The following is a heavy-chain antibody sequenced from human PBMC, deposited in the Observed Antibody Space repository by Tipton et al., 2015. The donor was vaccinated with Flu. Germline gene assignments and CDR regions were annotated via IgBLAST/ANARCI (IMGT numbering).Heavy chain of an antibody. V-gene: IGHV4-38-2*01. CDR3: ARTSGEADFDY. CDR2: ISQSGIT. D-gene: IGHD1-26*01. CDR1: GYSISSGYY. Sequence: TLSLTCAVAGYSISSGYYWGWIRQPPGEGLEWIGSISQSGITHYNPSLKSRVTISLDLFKNQFSLKLTSVIASDTAVYYCARTSGEADFDYWGQGTLVTVSS. J-gene: IGHJ4*02.